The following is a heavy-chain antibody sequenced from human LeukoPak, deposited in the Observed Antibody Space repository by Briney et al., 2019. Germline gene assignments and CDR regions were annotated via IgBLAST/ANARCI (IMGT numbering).Heavy chain of an antibody. J-gene: IGHJ4*02. D-gene: IGHD4-17*01. Sequence: ASVTVSCKASGYTFSNFGINWVRQAPGQGLEWMGWISGNNDNPNYGQKFQGRFTVTTDSSTNTAYMELRNLRLDDTAVYYCARDVTSTDDYWGPGTLVTVSS. V-gene: IGHV1-18*01. CDR2: ISGNNDNP. CDR3: ARDVTSTDDY. CDR1: GYTFSNFG.